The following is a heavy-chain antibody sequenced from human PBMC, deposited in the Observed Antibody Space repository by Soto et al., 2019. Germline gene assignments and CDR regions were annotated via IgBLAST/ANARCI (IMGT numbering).Heavy chain of an antibody. D-gene: IGHD4-17*01. CDR1: GYTFTSYG. J-gene: IGHJ2*01. V-gene: IGHV1-18*01. Sequence: QVQLVQSGAEVKKPGASVKVSCKASGYTFTSYGISWVRQAPGQGLEWMGWISAYNGNTNYAQKLQGRVTMTTDTSTSTAYMELRSLRSDDTAVYYCARGISDYGDYDRLTGWYFDLWGRGTLVTVSS. CDR2: ISAYNGNT. CDR3: ARGISDYGDYDRLTGWYFDL.